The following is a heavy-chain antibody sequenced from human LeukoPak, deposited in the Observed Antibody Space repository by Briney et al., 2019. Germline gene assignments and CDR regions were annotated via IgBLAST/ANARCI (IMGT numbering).Heavy chain of an antibody. D-gene: IGHD3-22*01. CDR3: ARRSFYDSSGYQGMYFDY. Sequence: SETLSLTCTVSGYSITSGYHWGWIRQPLGKGLEWIGSIYHSGSTHYNPSLKSRVTISVDTSKNQFSLKLSSVTAADTAVYYCARRSFYDSSGYQGMYFDYWGQGTLVTVSS. J-gene: IGHJ4*02. V-gene: IGHV4-38-2*02. CDR1: GYSITSGYH. CDR2: IYHSGST.